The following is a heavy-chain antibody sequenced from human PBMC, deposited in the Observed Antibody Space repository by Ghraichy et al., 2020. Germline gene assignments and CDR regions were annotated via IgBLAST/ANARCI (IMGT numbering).Heavy chain of an antibody. CDR2: IYSRGST. Sequence: SETLSLTCTVSGGSISSGAYYWTWIRQTPGQGLEWIGFIYSRGSTFYNPSLKSRVTISIDTSKNQFSLRVTSVTAADTAVYFCARGASYGENLDYWGQGTLVTVSS. J-gene: IGHJ4*02. CDR1: GGSISSGAYY. D-gene: IGHD4-17*01. CDR3: ARGASYGENLDY. V-gene: IGHV4-30-4*01.